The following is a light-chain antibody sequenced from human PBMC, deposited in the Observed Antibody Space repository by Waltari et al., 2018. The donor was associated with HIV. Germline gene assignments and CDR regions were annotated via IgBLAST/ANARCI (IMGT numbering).Light chain of an antibody. J-gene: IGLJ3*02. CDR3: SAYTTSDSVV. V-gene: IGLV2-14*01. Sequence: QSALTQPASVSGSPGQSISISCTGPTSAISSYTSVSWYRHRPGEAPKLLIYGASHRPSGVSTRFSASTFGNTASLTISGLQTDDEGDYYCSAYTTSDSVVFGGGTRLTVL. CDR1: TSAISSYTS. CDR2: GAS.